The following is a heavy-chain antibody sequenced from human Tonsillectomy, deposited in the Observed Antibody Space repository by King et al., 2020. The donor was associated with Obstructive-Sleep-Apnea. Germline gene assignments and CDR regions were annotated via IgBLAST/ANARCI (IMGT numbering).Heavy chain of an antibody. Sequence: DGQLVQSGAEVMKPGQSLKISCKVSGYNFTTYWIGWVRQMPGKGLEWMGVTHPGDSDARYSPSFRGQVTISADKSVSTAYLQWSRLKASDTAIYFCVSRGDWGRDYWGQGTLVTVSS. CDR3: VSRGDWGRDY. CDR2: THPGDSDA. J-gene: IGHJ4*02. CDR1: GYNFTTYW. V-gene: IGHV5-51*01. D-gene: IGHD3-16*01.